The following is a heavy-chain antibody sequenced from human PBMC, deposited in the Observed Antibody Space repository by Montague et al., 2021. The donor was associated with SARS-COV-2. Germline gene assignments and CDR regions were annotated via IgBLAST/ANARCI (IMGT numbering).Heavy chain of an antibody. CDR2: IKQDGSEK. CDR3: ARVGKNSWHFDY. J-gene: IGHJ4*02. D-gene: IGHD6-13*01. Sequence: SLRLSCAASGFTFSSYWMSWVRQAPGKGLEWVANIKQDGSEKYYVDSVKGRFTISRDNAKNSLYLQMNSLRAEDAAVYYCARVGKNSWHFDYWGQGTLVTVSS. CDR1: GFTFSSYW. V-gene: IGHV3-7*01.